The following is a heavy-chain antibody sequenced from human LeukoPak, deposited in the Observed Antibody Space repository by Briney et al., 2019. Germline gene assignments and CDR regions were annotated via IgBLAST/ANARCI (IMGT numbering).Heavy chain of an antibody. CDR3: AREGWNYVGLVD. J-gene: IGHJ4*02. Sequence: GGSLRPSCAASGFTFSHHAMHWVRRSPGKGLEWAAVISYDGNNKYYANSVKGRFTISRDNSRNTLYLQMNSLRVEDTAVYYCAREGWNYVGLVDWGQGTLVTVSS. V-gene: IGHV3-30*03. CDR1: GFTFSHHA. CDR2: ISYDGNNK. D-gene: IGHD1-7*01.